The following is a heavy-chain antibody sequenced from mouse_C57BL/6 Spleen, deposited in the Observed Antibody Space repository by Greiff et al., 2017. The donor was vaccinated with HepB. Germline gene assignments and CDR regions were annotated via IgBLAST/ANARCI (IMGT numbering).Heavy chain of an antibody. J-gene: IGHJ1*03. D-gene: IGHD4-1*01. CDR1: GFTFSSYA. Sequence: DVKLVESGGGLVKPGGSLKLSCAASGFTFSSYAMSWVRQTPEKRLEWVATISDGGSYTYYPDNVKGRFTISRDNAKNNLYLQMSHLKSEDTAMYYCARFNWDSWYFDVWGTGTTVTVSS. CDR3: ARFNWDSWYFDV. V-gene: IGHV5-4*03. CDR2: ISDGGSYT.